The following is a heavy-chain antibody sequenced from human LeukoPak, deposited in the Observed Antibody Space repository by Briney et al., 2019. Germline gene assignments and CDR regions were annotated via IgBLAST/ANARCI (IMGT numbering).Heavy chain of an antibody. D-gene: IGHD6-19*01. Sequence: ASETLSLTCTVSGGSISSYYWSWIRQPPGKGLEWIGYIYYSGSTNYNPSLKSRVTISVDTSKNQFSLKLSSVTAADTAVYYCASALGSSGWYTNWGQGTLVTVSS. CDR2: IYYSGST. V-gene: IGHV4-59*01. CDR3: ASALGSSGWYTN. J-gene: IGHJ4*02. CDR1: GGSISSYY.